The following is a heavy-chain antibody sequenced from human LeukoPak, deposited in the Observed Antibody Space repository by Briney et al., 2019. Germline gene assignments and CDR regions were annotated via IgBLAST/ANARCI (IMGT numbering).Heavy chain of an antibody. V-gene: IGHV1-18*01. CDR2: ISAYNGDT. CDR3: ARDGLSYTNPNNWFDP. J-gene: IGHJ5*02. Sequence: GASVKVSCKASGYPFTSYYINWARQAPGQGLEWMGWISAYNGDTNYAQNLQGRVTMTTDTSTDTAYMELRSLRSDDTAVYYCARDGLSYTNPNNWFDPWGQGTLVTVSS. CDR1: GYPFTSYY. D-gene: IGHD2-2*02.